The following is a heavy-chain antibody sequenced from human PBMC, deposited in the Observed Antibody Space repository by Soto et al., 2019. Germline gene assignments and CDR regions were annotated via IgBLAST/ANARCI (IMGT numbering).Heavy chain of an antibody. CDR2: IWYDGSNK. D-gene: IGHD4-17*01. J-gene: IGHJ4*02. V-gene: IGHV3-33*01. CDR1: GFTFSSYG. Sequence: VQLVESGGGVVQPGRSLRLSCAASGFTFSSYGMHWVRQAPGKGLEWVAVIWYDGSNKYYADSVKGRFTISRDNSKNTLYLQMNSLRAEDTAVYYCARVFYGDSHFDYWGQGTLVTVSS. CDR3: ARVFYGDSHFDY.